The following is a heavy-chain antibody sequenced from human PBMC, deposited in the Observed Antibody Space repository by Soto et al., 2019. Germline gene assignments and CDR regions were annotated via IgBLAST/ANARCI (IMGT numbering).Heavy chain of an antibody. CDR3: AIYADILTGSDAFDI. CDR1: GFTFSDYY. Sequence: PGGSLRLSCAASGFTFSDYYMSWIRLAPGKGLEWVSYISSSSSYTNYADSVKGRFTISRDNAKNSLYLQMNSLRAEDTAVYYCAIYADILTGSDAFDIWGQATMVTVSS. CDR2: ISSSSSYT. D-gene: IGHD3-9*01. J-gene: IGHJ3*02. V-gene: IGHV3-11*03.